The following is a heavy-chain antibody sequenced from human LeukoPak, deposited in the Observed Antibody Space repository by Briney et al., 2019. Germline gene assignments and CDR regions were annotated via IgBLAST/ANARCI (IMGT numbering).Heavy chain of an antibody. V-gene: IGHV4-59*01. J-gene: IGHJ5*02. Sequence: SETLSLTCTVSGASISSYYWSWIRQPPGKGLEWIGYIYYSGSTNYNPSLKSRVTISVDTSKNQFSLKLSSVTAADTAVYYCARGRGSGWYWFDPWGQGTLVTVSS. D-gene: IGHD6-19*01. CDR1: GASISSYY. CDR3: ARGRGSGWYWFDP. CDR2: IYYSGST.